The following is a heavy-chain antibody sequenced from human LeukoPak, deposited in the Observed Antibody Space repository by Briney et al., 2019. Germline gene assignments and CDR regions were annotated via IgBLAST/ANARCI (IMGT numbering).Heavy chain of an antibody. Sequence: KPSETLSLTCTVSGGSIGSYYWSWIRQPPGKGLEWIGYIYYSGSTNYNPSLKSRVTISVDTSKNQFSLKLNSVTAADTAVYYCSRHAKTYYGSGSYSTNFDYWGQGTLVTVSS. J-gene: IGHJ4*02. CDR1: GGSIGSYY. V-gene: IGHV4-59*08. CDR3: SRHAKTYYGSGSYSTNFDY. D-gene: IGHD3-10*01. CDR2: IYYSGST.